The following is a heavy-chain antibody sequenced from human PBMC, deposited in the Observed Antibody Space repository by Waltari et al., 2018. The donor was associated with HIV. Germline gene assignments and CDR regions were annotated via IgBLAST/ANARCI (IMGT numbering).Heavy chain of an antibody. CDR3: APGRGWFDP. V-gene: IGHV3-74*01. CDR1: GFTFSSYW. Sequence: EVQVVESGGGLVQPGGSLRLSCEASGFTFSSYWMHWVRQAPGKGLVGGSRSNRDGGSTGYVDSVKGRFTISRDNAKSTLYLQMNNLRAEDTAVYYCAPGRGWFDPWGQGTLVTVSS. J-gene: IGHJ5*02. CDR2: SNRDGGST.